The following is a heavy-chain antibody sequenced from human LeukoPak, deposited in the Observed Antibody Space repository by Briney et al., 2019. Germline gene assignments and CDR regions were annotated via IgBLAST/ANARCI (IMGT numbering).Heavy chain of an antibody. CDR1: GFTFSSYD. CDR2: GRYDGSNK. D-gene: IGHD3-22*01. V-gene: IGHV3-30*02. CDR3: ARRPTEYYYDSSGSLDPWYFDY. Sequence: GGSLRLSCATSGFTFSSYDMHWVRQAPGKGLEWVAFGRYDGSNKNYADSVQGRFTISRDNAKNSLYLQMNSLRAEDTAVYYCARRPTEYYYDSSGSLDPWYFDYWGQGTLVTVSS. J-gene: IGHJ4*02.